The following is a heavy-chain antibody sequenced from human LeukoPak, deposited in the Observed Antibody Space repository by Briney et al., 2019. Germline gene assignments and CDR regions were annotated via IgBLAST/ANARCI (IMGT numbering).Heavy chain of an antibody. J-gene: IGHJ4*02. Sequence: GRSLRLSCAASGFTFSSYGMHWVRQAPGKGLEWVAVISYDGSSKYHADSVKGRFTISRDNSKNTLYLQMNSLGAEDTAVYYCAKVAGRDWNDFIDYWGQGTLVTVSS. CDR3: AKVAGRDWNDFIDY. CDR2: ISYDGSSK. D-gene: IGHD1-1*01. V-gene: IGHV3-30*18. CDR1: GFTFSSYG.